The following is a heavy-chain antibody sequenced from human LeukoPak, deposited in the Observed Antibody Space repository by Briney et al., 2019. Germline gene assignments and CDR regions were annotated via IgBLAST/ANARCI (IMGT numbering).Heavy chain of an antibody. J-gene: IGHJ4*02. V-gene: IGHV3-23*01. CDR2: IIGSGGST. D-gene: IGHD6-13*01. CDR3: TKGSAAAAVTDY. CDR1: GFTFSSYA. Sequence: GGSLRLSCAASGFTFSSYAMSWVRQAPGKGLEWVSAIIGSGGSTYYADSVKGRFTISRDNSKNTLYLQMNSLRAEDTAVYYCTKGSAAAAVTDYCGQGTLVTVSS.